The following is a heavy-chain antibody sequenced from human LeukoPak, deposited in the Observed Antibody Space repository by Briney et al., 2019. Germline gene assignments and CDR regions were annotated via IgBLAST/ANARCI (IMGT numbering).Heavy chain of an antibody. D-gene: IGHD2-15*01. CDR3: ARGFGIAEIDY. CDR1: GGSISSGGYS. CDR2: IYHSGST. Sequence: SQTLSLTCAVSGGSISSGGYSWSWIRQPPGKGLEWIGYIYHSGSTYYNPSLKSRVTISVDRSKNQFSLKLSSVTAADTAVYYCARGFGIAEIDYWGQGTLVTVSS. J-gene: IGHJ4*02. V-gene: IGHV4-30-2*01.